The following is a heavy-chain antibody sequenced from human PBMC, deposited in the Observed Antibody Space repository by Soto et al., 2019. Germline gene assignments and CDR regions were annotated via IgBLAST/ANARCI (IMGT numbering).Heavy chain of an antibody. CDR1: GGSISSGDYY. V-gene: IGHV4-31*03. D-gene: IGHD3-3*01. Sequence: QVQLQESGPGLVKPSQTLSLTCTVSGGSISSGDYYWSWIRQHPGKGLEWIGYIYYSASTYYNPSLKSRVTISVDTSKNQFSLKLSSVTAADTAVYCCARWWSGSRQGFDPWGQGTLVTVSS. CDR2: IYYSAST. J-gene: IGHJ5*02. CDR3: ARWWSGSRQGFDP.